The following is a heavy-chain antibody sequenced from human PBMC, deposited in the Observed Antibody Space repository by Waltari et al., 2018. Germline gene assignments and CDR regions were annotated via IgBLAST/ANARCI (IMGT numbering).Heavy chain of an antibody. D-gene: IGHD2-15*01. V-gene: IGHV4-31*03. CDR1: GVSISDGGYY. Sequence: QVQLQESGPGLVKPSPTLSLTCNVSGVSISDGGYYWNWIRQHPGKGLEWIGYTYYSGSAYYSPSLKSRVAISVDTSKNQFSLELSSVTAADTAVYYCARTGSFLAYFDLWGRGALVTVSS. CDR3: ARTGSFLAYFDL. J-gene: IGHJ2*01. CDR2: TYYSGSA.